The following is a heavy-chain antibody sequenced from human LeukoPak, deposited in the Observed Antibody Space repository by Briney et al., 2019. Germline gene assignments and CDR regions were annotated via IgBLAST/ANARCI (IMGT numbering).Heavy chain of an antibody. Sequence: GGSLRLSCAASGFTFSSYAMHWVRQAPGKGLEWVAVISYDGSNKYYADSVKGRFSISRDNDKKSMYLQMNSLRADDTAVYYCARQGGYHFPNAFDIWGQGTLVTVSS. D-gene: IGHD5-12*01. V-gene: IGHV3-30*04. J-gene: IGHJ3*02. CDR3: ARQGGYHFPNAFDI. CDR2: ISYDGSNK. CDR1: GFTFSSYA.